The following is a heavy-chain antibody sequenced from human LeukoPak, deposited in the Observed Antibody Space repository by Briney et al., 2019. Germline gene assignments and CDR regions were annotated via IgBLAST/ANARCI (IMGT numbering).Heavy chain of an antibody. CDR3: ARDSYSKNDY. V-gene: IGHV3-48*01. CDR1: GFTFSTYS. D-gene: IGHD4-11*01. Sequence: GGSLRLSCAASGFTFSTYSMTWVRQAPGKGLEWVSYISSSSSTIYYGGSVKGRFTVSRDNAKNSLYLQMNSLRAEDTAVYFCARDSYSKNDYWGQGSLVTVSS. CDR2: ISSSSSTI. J-gene: IGHJ4*02.